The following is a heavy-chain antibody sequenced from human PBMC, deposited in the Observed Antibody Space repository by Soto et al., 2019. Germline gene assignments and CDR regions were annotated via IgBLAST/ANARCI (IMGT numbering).Heavy chain of an antibody. D-gene: IGHD1-20*01. J-gene: IGHJ4*02. CDR1: GGSVGNDNYY. Sequence: PSDTLSLTCTVAGGSVGNDNYYWSWIRQPPGKGLEWIGYIYYSGSTNYNPSLKSRVTISVDTSKNQFSLNLTSVTAADTAGDYCARGNWRGEDWGQGTQVTV. V-gene: IGHV4-61*01. CDR2: IYYSGST. CDR3: ARGNWRGED.